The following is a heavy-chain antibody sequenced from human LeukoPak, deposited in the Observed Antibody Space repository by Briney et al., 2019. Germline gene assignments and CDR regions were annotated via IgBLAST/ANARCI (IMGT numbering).Heavy chain of an antibody. J-gene: IGHJ3*02. D-gene: IGHD3-16*01. Sequence: GGSLRLSCTASGFIFSTYWMHWVRQAPGKGLVWVSRINSVGSSTNYADSVKGRFTISRDNAKNMLYLQMNSLRAEDTAVYYCARVRDYDYVWGRREDALDIWGQGTMVTVSS. CDR1: GFIFSTYW. V-gene: IGHV3-74*01. CDR3: ARVRDYDYVWGRREDALDI. CDR2: INSVGSST.